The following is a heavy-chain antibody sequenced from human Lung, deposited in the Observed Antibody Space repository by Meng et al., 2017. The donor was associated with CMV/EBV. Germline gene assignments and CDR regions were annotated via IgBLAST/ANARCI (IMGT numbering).Heavy chain of an antibody. J-gene: IGHJ4*02. CDR2: IKYDGSEK. D-gene: IGHD4-17*01. V-gene: IGHV3-7*01. CDR1: GFTFSSYW. Sequence: SFAASGFTFSSYWMAWVRQAPGKGLEWVANIKYDGSEKYYVDSVKGRFSISRDNGKNSLYLQMNSLRVEDTALYYCARDLHGDLNYWGQGTMVT. CDR3: ARDLHGDLNY.